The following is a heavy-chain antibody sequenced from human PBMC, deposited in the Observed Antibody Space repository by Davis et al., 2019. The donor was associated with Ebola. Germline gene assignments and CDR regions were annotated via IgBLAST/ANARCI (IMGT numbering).Heavy chain of an antibody. CDR3: TSRRDGGNSSY. V-gene: IGHV3-73*01. J-gene: IGHJ4*02. CDR1: GFTFSGSA. CDR2: IRSKANSYAT. D-gene: IGHD4-23*01. Sequence: GESLKISCAASGFTFSGSAMHWVRQASGKGLEWVGRIRSKANSYATAYAASVKGRFTISRDDSKNTAYLQMNSLKTEDTAVYYCTSRRDGGNSSYWGQGTLVTVSS.